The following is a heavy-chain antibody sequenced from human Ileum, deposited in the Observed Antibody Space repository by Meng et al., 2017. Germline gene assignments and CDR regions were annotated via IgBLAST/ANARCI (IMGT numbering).Heavy chain of an antibody. Sequence: QALLPEPGSGLVTPSGTPSLTCAVSGDYISTTNWWNWVRQPPGEGLEWIGEIYHSGLVNYNLSLKSRVTLSIDKSKNQFSLKLISVTAADTGVYYCAANSGKKMHSWGQGTLVTVSS. CDR2: IYHSGLV. V-gene: IGHV4-4*02. D-gene: IGHD4-23*01. CDR3: AANSGKKMHS. J-gene: IGHJ4*02. CDR1: GDYISTTNW.